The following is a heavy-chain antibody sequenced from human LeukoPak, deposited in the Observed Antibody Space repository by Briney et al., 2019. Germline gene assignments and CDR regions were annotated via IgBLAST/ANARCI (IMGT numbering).Heavy chain of an antibody. CDR2: IYSGGST. CDR3: ATGERMVRGDGVDY. CDR1: GFTFSSYA. V-gene: IGHV3-66*01. Sequence: GGSLRLSCAASGFTFSSYAMSWVRQAPGKGLEWDSVIYSGGSTYYADSVKGRFTISRDNSKNTLYLQMNSLRAEDTAVYFCATGERMVRGDGVDYWGQGTLVTVSS. D-gene: IGHD3-10*01. J-gene: IGHJ4*02.